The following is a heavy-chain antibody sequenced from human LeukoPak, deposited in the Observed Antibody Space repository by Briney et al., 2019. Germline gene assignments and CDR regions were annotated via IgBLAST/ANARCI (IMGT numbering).Heavy chain of an antibody. V-gene: IGHV3-64*01. CDR1: GFTFSSYA. J-gene: IGHJ6*02. Sequence: GGSLRLSCAASGFTFSSYAMHWVRQAPGKGLEYVSAISSNGGSTYYANSVKGRFTISRDNSKNTLYLQMGSLRAEDMAVYYCAREMYDFWSGYSPGGNYYYGMDVWGQGTTVTVSS. CDR2: ISSNGGST. D-gene: IGHD3-3*01. CDR3: AREMYDFWSGYSPGGNYYYGMDV.